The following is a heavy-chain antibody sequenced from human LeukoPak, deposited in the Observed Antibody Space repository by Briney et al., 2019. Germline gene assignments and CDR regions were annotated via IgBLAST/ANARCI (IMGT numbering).Heavy chain of an antibody. CDR3: ASWPVGWYGEDS. J-gene: IGHJ4*02. CDR2: ISGSGGST. CDR1: GFTFSSYA. D-gene: IGHD6-19*01. Sequence: GGSLRLSCAASGFTFSSYAMSWVRQAPGKGLEWVSAISGSGGSTYYADSVKGRFTISRDNSKNTLYLQMNSLRAEDRAVYYCASWPVGWYGEDSWGQGTLVTVSS. V-gene: IGHV3-23*01.